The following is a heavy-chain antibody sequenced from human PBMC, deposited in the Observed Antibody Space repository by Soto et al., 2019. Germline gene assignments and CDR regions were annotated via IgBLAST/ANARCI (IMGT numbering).Heavy chain of an antibody. V-gene: IGHV1-8*01. CDR1: GFTFITYD. CDR3: ARRKGRSGPYYLDL. J-gene: IGHJ4*02. Sequence: GASVKVSCKASGFTFITYDFSWVRQAAGQGLEWMGWVNPNNGNAGFAQKFRGRINMTRNTSISTAYLELSSLRSDDSAVYFCARRKGRSGPYYLDLWGQGTQVTVSS. CDR2: VNPNNGNA.